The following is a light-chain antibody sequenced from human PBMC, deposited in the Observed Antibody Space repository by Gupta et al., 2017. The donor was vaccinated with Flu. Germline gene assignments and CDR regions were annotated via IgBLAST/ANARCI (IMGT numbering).Light chain of an antibody. CDR1: NSNIGSNY. J-gene: IGLJ3*02. Sequence: QSVLTQPPSTSGAPGQRVTISCSGGNSNIGSNYVYWYQQLPGTAPRLLIYRNYQRPSGVPDRFSGSKSGTSASLAINGLRSEDEADYYCSTWDDSLSGWVFGGGTKLTVL. CDR3: STWDDSLSGWV. CDR2: RNY. V-gene: IGLV1-47*01.